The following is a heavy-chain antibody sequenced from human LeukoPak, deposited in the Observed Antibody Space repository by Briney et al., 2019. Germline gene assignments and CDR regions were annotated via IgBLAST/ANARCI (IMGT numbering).Heavy chain of an antibody. D-gene: IGHD6-13*01. V-gene: IGHV1-58*02. J-gene: IGHJ4*02. Sequence: GTSVKVSCKASGFTFTSSAMQWVRQARGQRLEWIGWIVVGSGNTNYAQKFQERVTITRDMSTSTAYMELSSLRSEDTAVYYCAADNIAAAGTPFDYGGQGTLVTVSS. CDR1: GFTFTSSA. CDR2: IVVGSGNT. CDR3: AADNIAAAGTPFDY.